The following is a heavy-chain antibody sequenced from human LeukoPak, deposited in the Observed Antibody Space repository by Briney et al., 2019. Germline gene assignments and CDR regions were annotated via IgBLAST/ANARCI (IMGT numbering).Heavy chain of an antibody. J-gene: IGHJ4*02. CDR1: GFTFDDYA. Sequence: PGRSLRLSCAASGFTFDDYAMHWVRQAPGKGLEWVSGISWNSGSIGYADSVKGRFTISRDNAKNSLYLQMNSLRAEDMALYYCAKDIQIRDDILTGVFDYWGQGTLVTVSS. CDR3: AKDIQIRDDILTGVFDY. D-gene: IGHD3-9*01. CDR2: ISWNSGSI. V-gene: IGHV3-9*03.